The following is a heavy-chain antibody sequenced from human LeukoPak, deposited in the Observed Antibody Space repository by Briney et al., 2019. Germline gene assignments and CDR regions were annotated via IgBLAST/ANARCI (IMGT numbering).Heavy chain of an antibody. V-gene: IGHV4-59*01. Sequence: SETLSLTCTVSGGSISSYNWSWIRHPPGKGLEWIGYIYYSGSTNYNPSLKSRVTIPVDTSKNQFSLKLSSVTAADTAVYYCARGARGNLWLGYWGQGTLVTVSS. CDR2: IYYSGST. J-gene: IGHJ4*02. D-gene: IGHD1-14*01. CDR3: ARGARGNLWLGY. CDR1: GGSISSYN.